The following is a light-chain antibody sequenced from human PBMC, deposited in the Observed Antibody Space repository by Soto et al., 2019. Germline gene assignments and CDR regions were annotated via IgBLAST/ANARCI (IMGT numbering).Light chain of an antibody. Sequence: QSALTQPPSASGTPGQRITILCSGSSSNIGINTVSWYQQLPGTAPRLLIYTNKFRPSGVSDRFSGSRSGTSASLAISGLQSEDEADYYCAAWDDSMKGCVFGSGTKVSVL. CDR2: TNK. CDR1: SSNIGINT. J-gene: IGLJ1*01. CDR3: AAWDDSMKGCV. V-gene: IGLV1-44*01.